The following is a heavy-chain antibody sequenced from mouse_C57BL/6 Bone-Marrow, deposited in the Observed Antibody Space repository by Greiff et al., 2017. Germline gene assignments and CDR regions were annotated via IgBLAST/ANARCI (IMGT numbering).Heavy chain of an antibody. CDR3: ARDCSSYCWDFDV. Sequence: QVQLQQPGAELVKPGASVKMSCKASGYTFTSYWITWVKQRPGQGLEWIGDIYPGSGSTNYNEKFKSKATLTVDTSSSTAYMQLSSLTSEGSAVYYGARDCSSYCWDFDVWGTGTTVTVSS. V-gene: IGHV1-55*01. CDR1: GYTFTSYW. D-gene: IGHD1-1*01. CDR2: IYPGSGST. J-gene: IGHJ1*03.